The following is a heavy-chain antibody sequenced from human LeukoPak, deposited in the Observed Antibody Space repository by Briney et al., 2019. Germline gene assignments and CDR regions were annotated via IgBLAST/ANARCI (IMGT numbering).Heavy chain of an antibody. CDR1: GFTFSSYA. D-gene: IGHD3-3*01. J-gene: IGHJ5*02. CDR2: ISGSGGST. Sequence: PGGSLRLSCAASGFTFSSYAMSWVRQAPGKGLEWVSAISGSGGSTYYADSVKGRFTISRDNSKNTLYLQMNSLRAEDTAVYYCAKEQMLGDYDFWSGYLNWFDPWGQGTLVTVSS. CDR3: AKEQMLGDYDFWSGYLNWFDP. V-gene: IGHV3-23*01.